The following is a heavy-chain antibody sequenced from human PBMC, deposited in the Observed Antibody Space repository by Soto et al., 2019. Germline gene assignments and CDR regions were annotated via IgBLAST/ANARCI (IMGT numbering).Heavy chain of an antibody. CDR2: IYHSGST. J-gene: IGHJ6*02. CDR1: GGSISSGGYS. V-gene: IGHV4-30-2*01. Sequence: SETLSLTCAVSGGSISSGGYSWSWIRQPPGKGLEWIGYIYHSGSTYYNPSLKSRVTISVDRSKNQFSLKLSSVTAADTAVYYCARGGVTPYYYGMDVWGQGTTVTVSS. CDR3: ARGGVTPYYYGMDV. D-gene: IGHD2-21*02.